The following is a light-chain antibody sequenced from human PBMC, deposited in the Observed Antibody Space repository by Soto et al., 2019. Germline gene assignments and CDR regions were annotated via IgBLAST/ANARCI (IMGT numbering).Light chain of an antibody. CDR2: EVN. CDR1: SSDVGSYNR. CDR3: SSYTSSTTLV. J-gene: IGLJ2*01. V-gene: IGLV2-18*02. Sequence: QSALTQPPSVSGSPGQSVTISCTGTSSDVGSYNRVSWYQQPPGTAPKLMIYEVNNRPSGVPDRFSGSKSGNTASRTISGLQAEDEADYYCSSYTSSTTLVFGGGTKLTVL.